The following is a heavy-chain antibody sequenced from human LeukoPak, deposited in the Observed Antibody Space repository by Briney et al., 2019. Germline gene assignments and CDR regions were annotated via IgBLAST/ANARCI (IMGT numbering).Heavy chain of an antibody. CDR3: ARGSSGWYNYYYYYGMDV. V-gene: IGHV5-51*01. CDR2: IYPGDSDT. J-gene: IGHJ6*02. D-gene: IGHD6-19*01. Sequence: GESLKISCQGSGYSFTSYWIGWVRQMPGKGLEWMGIIYPGDSDTRYSPSFQGQVTISADKSISTAYLRWSSLKASDTAMYYCARGSSGWYNYYYYYGMDVWGQGTTVTVSS. CDR1: GYSFTSYW.